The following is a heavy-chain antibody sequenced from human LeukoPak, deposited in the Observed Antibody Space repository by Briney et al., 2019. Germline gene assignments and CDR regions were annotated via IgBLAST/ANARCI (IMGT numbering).Heavy chain of an antibody. CDR1: GFNFNNFG. Sequence: PGGSLRLSCAASGFNFNNFGMHWIRQAPGKGLEWVALVRSGGTDKYYADFVKGRFTISRDNSKNMVYLQMNSLRVEDTAVYYCAKDRDDYGDDCWGQGILVTVST. V-gene: IGHV3-30*02. D-gene: IGHD4-17*01. CDR2: VRSGGTDK. CDR3: AKDRDDYGDDC. J-gene: IGHJ4*02.